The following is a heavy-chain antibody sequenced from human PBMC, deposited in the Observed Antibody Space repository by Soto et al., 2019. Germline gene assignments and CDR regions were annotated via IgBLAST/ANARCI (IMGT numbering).Heavy chain of an antibody. J-gene: IGHJ4*02. D-gene: IGHD2-21*02. Sequence: EVQLVESGGGLVQPGGSLRLSCAASGFTFSSYAMHWVRQAPGKGLEYVSGISRNGGSTYYENSVKGRFTISRDNSKSTLYLQVGSLRAEDMAVYYCARSGLPFDYWGQGTLVTVSS. CDR1: GFTFSSYA. CDR3: ARSGLPFDY. V-gene: IGHV3-64*01. CDR2: ISRNGGST.